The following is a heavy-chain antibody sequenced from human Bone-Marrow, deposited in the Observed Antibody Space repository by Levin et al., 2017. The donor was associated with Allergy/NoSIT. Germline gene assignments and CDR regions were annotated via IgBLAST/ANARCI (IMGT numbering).Heavy chain of an antibody. CDR2: IWYDGSKK. V-gene: IGHV3-33*01. Sequence: GESLKISCAASGFIFSSYGMHWVRQAPGKGLEWVAVIWYDGSKKYYVDSVKGRFTISRDNSKNTLYLQMNSLRAEDTAVYYCARDLELRGEFDYWGQGTLVTVSS. CDR3: ARDLELRGEFDY. CDR1: GFIFSSYG. D-gene: IGHD1-7*01. J-gene: IGHJ4*02.